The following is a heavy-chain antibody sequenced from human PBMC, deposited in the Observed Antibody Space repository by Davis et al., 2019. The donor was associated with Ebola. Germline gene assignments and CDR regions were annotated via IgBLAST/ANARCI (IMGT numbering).Heavy chain of an antibody. J-gene: IGHJ4*02. CDR2: IRQDGIDK. Sequence: GGSLRLSCAASGFTFSNYWMSWVRQAPVKGLEWVANIRQDGIDKQYVDSVKGRFTISRDNAKNSLYLQMNSLRAEDTAVYYCAIANRGAVADTGDYWGQGTLVTVSS. CDR3: AIANRGAVADTGDY. CDR1: GFTFSNYW. V-gene: IGHV3-7*03. D-gene: IGHD6-19*01.